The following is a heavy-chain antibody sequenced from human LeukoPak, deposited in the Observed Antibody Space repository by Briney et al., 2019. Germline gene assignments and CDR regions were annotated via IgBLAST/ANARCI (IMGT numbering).Heavy chain of an antibody. CDR1: GYTFTSYA. V-gene: IGHV7-4-1*02. D-gene: IGHD3-3*01. CDR3: ARLSPTYYDLWSGYYTYYYYGMDV. CDR2: INTNTGNP. Sequence: ASVKVSCKASGYTFTSYAMNWVRQAPGQGLEWMGWINTNTGNPTYAQGFTGRFVFSLDTSVSTAYLQISSLKAEDTAVYYCARLSPTYYDLWSGYYTYYYYGMDVWGQGTTVTVSS. J-gene: IGHJ6*02.